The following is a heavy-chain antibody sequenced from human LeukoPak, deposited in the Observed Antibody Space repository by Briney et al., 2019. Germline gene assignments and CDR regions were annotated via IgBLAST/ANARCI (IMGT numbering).Heavy chain of an antibody. Sequence: SETLSLTCTVSGGSISSGDYSWSWIRRPPGKGLEWIGYIYYSGSTYYNPSLKSRVTISVDTSKNQFSLKLSSVTAADTAVYYCARDKEGYYDYVWGSYRSGYFDYWGQGTLVTVSS. CDR2: IYYSGST. CDR1: GGSISSGDYS. CDR3: ARDKEGYYDYVWGSYRSGYFDY. D-gene: IGHD3-16*02. J-gene: IGHJ4*02. V-gene: IGHV4-30-4*01.